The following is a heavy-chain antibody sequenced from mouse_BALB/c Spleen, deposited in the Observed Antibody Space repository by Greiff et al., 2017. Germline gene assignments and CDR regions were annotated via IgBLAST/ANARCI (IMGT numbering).Heavy chain of an antibody. CDR3: ARRAYYGNYDAMDY. Sequence: EVQLQQSGPELMKPGASVKISCKASGYSFTSYYMHWVKQSHGKSLEWIGYIDPFNGGTSYNQKFKGKATLTVDKSSSTAYMHLSSLTSEDSAVYYCARRAYYGNYDAMDYWGQGTSVTVSS. V-gene: IGHV1S135*01. D-gene: IGHD2-10*01. J-gene: IGHJ4*01. CDR1: GYSFTSYY. CDR2: IDPFNGGT.